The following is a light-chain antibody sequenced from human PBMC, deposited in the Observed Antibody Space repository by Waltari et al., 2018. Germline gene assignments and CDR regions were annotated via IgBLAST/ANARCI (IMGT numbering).Light chain of an antibody. J-gene: IGLJ7*01. CDR3: GTWDSSLSGAV. CDR1: SSNIGNNY. Sequence: QSVLTQPPSVSAAPGQRVTISCSGGSSNIGNNYVSWYRQFPGTAPKLLIYENTDRPPGIPVRFSASKSGPSATLDITGLQAGDEADYYCGTWDSSLSGAVFGGGTHLTVL. V-gene: IGLV1-51*02. CDR2: ENT.